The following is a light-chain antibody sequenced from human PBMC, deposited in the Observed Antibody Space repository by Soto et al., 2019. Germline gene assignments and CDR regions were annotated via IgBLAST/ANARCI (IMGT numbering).Light chain of an antibody. Sequence: DIVMTQSADSLSVSLGERATINFKSSQTVLYSSNNKNHLAWYQQRPGQPPKLLFSWASTRESGVPDRFSASGSGTDFTLSIGSLQAEDVAVYYCQQYYSTPRTFGQGTKVDI. CDR2: WAS. J-gene: IGKJ1*01. V-gene: IGKV4-1*01. CDR3: QQYYSTPRT. CDR1: QTVLYSSNNKNH.